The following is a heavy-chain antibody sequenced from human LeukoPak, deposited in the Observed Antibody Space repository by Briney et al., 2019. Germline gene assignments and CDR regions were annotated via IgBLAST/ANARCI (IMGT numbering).Heavy chain of an antibody. Sequence: PGGSLRLSCAASGFTFSSYAMSWVRQAPGKGLHSVSAISGSGGSTYYADSVKTRFTISRDNSKNTLYLQMNSLRAEDTAVYYCAKDGWSDNWNVFFYWGQGTLVTVSS. J-gene: IGHJ4*02. CDR2: ISGSGGST. V-gene: IGHV3-23*01. D-gene: IGHD1-1*01. CDR1: GFTFSSYA. CDR3: AKDGWSDNWNVFFY.